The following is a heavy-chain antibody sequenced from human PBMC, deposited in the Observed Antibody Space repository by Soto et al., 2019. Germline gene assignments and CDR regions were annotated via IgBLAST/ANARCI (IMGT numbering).Heavy chain of an antibody. CDR1: GGSISSYY. D-gene: IGHD2-2*01. CDR2: IYYSGST. J-gene: IGHJ4*02. V-gene: IGHV4-59*01. Sequence: SETLSLTCTVSGGSISSYYWSWIRQPPGKGLEWIGYIYYSGSTNYNPSLKSRVTISVDTSKNQFSLKLSSVTAADTAVYYCASKGVVVPAAINYWGQGTLVTVYS. CDR3: ASKGVVVPAAINY.